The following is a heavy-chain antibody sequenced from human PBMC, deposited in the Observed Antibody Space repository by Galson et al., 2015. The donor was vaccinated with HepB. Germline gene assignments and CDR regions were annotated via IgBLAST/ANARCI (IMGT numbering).Heavy chain of an antibody. CDR3: ARFMSGYSSSWLDY. D-gene: IGHD6-13*01. V-gene: IGHV3-21*01. J-gene: IGHJ4*02. CDR1: GFKFSSYN. CDR2: ISTSSGYI. Sequence: SLRLSCAASGFKFSSYNMHWVRQAPGKGLEWVSYISTSSGYIYYADAVKGRFTISRDNAKNSLYLQMNSLTAEDTAVYFCARFMSGYSSSWLDYWGQGTLVTVSS.